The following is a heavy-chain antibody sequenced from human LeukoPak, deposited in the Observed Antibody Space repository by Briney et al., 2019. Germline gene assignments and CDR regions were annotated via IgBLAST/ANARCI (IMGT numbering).Heavy chain of an antibody. Sequence: PGGSLRLSCAASGFTFSSYSMYWVRQAPGKGLEWVSSISSSSSYIYYADSVKGRFTISRDNAKNSLYLQMNSLRAEDTAVYYCARDRHVWGSYTIDYWGQGTLVTVSS. CDR3: ARDRHVWGSYTIDY. J-gene: IGHJ4*02. V-gene: IGHV3-21*01. D-gene: IGHD3-16*01. CDR2: ISSSSSYI. CDR1: GFTFSSYS.